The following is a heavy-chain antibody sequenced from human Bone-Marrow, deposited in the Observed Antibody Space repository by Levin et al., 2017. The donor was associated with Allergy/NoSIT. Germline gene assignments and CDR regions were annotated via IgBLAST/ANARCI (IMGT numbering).Heavy chain of an antibody. CDR3: ARRRSGYYYDSSGYYLPTGYFDL. CDR1: GFTFSSYW. V-gene: IGHV3-7*01. D-gene: IGHD3-22*01. CDR2: IKQDGSEK. J-gene: IGHJ2*01. Sequence: GESLKISCAASGFTFSSYWMSWVRQAPGKGLEWVANIKQDGSEKYYVDSVKGRFTISRDNAKNSLYLQMNSLRAEDTAVYYCARRRSGYYYDSSGYYLPTGYFDLWGRGTLVTVSS.